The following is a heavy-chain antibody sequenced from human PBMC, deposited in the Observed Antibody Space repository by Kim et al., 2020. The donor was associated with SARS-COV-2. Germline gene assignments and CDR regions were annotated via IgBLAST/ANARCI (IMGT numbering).Heavy chain of an antibody. V-gene: IGHV3-9*01. D-gene: IGHD5-18*01. CDR1: GFTFDDYA. CDR3: AKDISGYPYNWFDP. Sequence: GGSLRLSCAASGFTFDDYAMHWVRQAPGKGLEWVSGISCNSGSIGYADSVKGRFTISRDNAKNSLYLQMNSLRAEDTALYYCAKDISGYPYNWFDPWGQGTLGTVSS. CDR2: ISCNSGSI. J-gene: IGHJ5*02.